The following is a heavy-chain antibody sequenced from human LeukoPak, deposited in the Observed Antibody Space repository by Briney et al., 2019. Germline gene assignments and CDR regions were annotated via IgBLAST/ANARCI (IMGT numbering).Heavy chain of an antibody. D-gene: IGHD4-23*01. V-gene: IGHV4-59*11. CDR3: ARSVTPTPAFDY. CDR2: IHYSGSS. CDR1: GGSIGSRY. Sequence: SETLSLICSASGGSIGSRYWSWIRQTPGKGLEWIGYIHYSGSSSYSPSLKSRVSISVDTSKNQFSLILTSVIVADTAVYYCARSVTPTPAFDYWGQGTLVTVSS. J-gene: IGHJ4*02.